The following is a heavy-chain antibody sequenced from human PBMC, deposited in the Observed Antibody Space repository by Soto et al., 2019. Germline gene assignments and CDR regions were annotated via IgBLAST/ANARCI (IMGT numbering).Heavy chain of an antibody. Sequence: EVQLLESGGGLVQPGGSLRLSCAASGFTFSSYAMSWVRQAPGKGLEWVSAISGSGGSTYYADSVKGRFTIPRDNSKNTLYLQMNSLRAEDTAVYYCAKVPFMTTFYFDYWGQGTLVTVSS. CDR2: ISGSGGST. J-gene: IGHJ4*02. D-gene: IGHD3-16*01. V-gene: IGHV3-23*01. CDR3: AKVPFMTTFYFDY. CDR1: GFTFSSYA.